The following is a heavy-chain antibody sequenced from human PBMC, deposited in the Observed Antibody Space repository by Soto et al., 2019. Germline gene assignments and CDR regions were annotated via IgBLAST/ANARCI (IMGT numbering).Heavy chain of an antibody. CDR3: GSSWVYDSSGSTAFDI. D-gene: IGHD3-22*01. V-gene: IGHV5-51*01. J-gene: IGHJ3*02. CDR2: IYPGDSDT. CDR1: GYSFTSYW. Sequence: GESLKISCKGSGYSFTSYWIGWVRQMPGKGLEWMGIIYPGDSDTRYSPSFQGQVTISADKSISTAYLQWSSLKASDTAMYYCGSSWVYDSSGSTAFDIWGQGTMVTVSS.